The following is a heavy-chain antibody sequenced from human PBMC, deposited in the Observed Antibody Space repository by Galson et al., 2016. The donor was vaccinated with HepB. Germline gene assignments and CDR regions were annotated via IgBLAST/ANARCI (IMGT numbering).Heavy chain of an antibody. CDR3: ARESAAAWGYYDR. CDR1: GFTVGSSY. V-gene: IGHV3-66*01. Sequence: SLRLSCAVSGFTVGSSYMNWVRQAPGKGLEWVSLIYAGGSRYYADSVKGRFTISRDSSVNTLYLQLTSLRDEDTAVYYCARESAAAWGYYDRWGQGTLVTVSS. CDR2: IYAGGSR. J-gene: IGHJ4*02. D-gene: IGHD3-22*01.